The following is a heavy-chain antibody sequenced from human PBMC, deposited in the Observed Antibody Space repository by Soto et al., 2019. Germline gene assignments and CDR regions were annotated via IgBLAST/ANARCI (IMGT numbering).Heavy chain of an antibody. CDR3: ARNLGGYVFRVVRY. V-gene: IGHV3-66*01. J-gene: IGHJ4*02. Sequence: EVQLVESGGGLVQPGGSLRLSCAASGFTVSNNYTNWDRQAPGKGLEWISVIYIGGSTYYADSVKGRFTISRVNSKNTLYLQMNSRRAQDTAVYYCARNLGGYVFRVVRYWGQGTLVSVSS. D-gene: IGHD5-12*01. CDR2: IYIGGST. CDR1: GFTVSNNY.